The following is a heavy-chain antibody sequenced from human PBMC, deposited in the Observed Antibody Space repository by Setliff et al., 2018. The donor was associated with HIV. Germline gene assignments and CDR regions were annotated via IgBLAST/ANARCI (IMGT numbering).Heavy chain of an antibody. V-gene: IGHV4-61*09. CDR3: ARVPKTPIAAPYYYYMDV. CDR1: GGSINSDSHF. Sequence: SETLSLTCTVSGGSINSDSHFWTWIRQPAGKALEWIGHVYRSGSTKYNPSLKSRVTMSVDTSKNEFSLKVSSVTASDTAMYYCARVPKTPIAAPYYYYMDVWGRGTTVTAP. J-gene: IGHJ6*03. CDR2: VYRSGST. D-gene: IGHD6-6*01.